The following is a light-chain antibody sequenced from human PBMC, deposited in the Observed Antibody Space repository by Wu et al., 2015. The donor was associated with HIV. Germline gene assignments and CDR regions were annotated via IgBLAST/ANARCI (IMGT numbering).Light chain of an antibody. V-gene: IGKV3-20*01. CDR1: QALNAF. J-gene: IGKJ4*01. CDR3: QHYGGSTIAT. Sequence: EIVLTQSPVTLSLSPGETATLSCRASQALNAFFAWFQQKPGQPPRLLIYGASSRATGIPDRFSGSGSGTDFTLTISRLEPEDFAVYFCQHYGGSTIATFGGGTKVEIK. CDR2: GAS.